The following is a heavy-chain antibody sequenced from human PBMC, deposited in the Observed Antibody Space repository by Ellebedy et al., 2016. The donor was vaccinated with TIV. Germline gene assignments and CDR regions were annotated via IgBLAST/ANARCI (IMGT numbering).Heavy chain of an antibody. CDR2: INPSGGST. CDR3: ARDRPDGYHHYFDY. D-gene: IGHD5-24*01. CDR1: GYTYTSYY. J-gene: IGHJ4*02. Sequence: AASVTVSCKASGYTYTSYYLHWVRQAPGQGLEWMGIINPSGGSTTYAQKFQGRVTMTSDTSTSTVYMELSSLGSEDTAVYYCARDRPDGYHHYFDYWGQGTLVTVSS. V-gene: IGHV1-46*01.